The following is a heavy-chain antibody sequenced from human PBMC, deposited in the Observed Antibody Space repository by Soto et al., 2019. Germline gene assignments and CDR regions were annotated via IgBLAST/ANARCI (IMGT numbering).Heavy chain of an antibody. V-gene: IGHV1-2*02. CDR1: GYTFTGYY. CDR2: INPNRGGT. D-gene: IGHD4-17*01. Sequence: ASVKVSCKASGYTFTGYYMHWVRQAPGHRLERMGWINPNRGGTNYAQKFQGRVTMTRDTSISTAYMDLSRLRSDDTAVYYCARGPLHDYGDFYFDYWGQGTLVTVSS. J-gene: IGHJ4*02. CDR3: ARGPLHDYGDFYFDY.